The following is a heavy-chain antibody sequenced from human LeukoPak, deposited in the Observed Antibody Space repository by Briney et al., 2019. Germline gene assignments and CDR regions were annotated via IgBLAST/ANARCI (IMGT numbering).Heavy chain of an antibody. Sequence: GGPLRLSCAVSGFFVSNYYMDWVRQAPGKGLDWVSVIFTAGSTYNADSVKGRFTITRDNFKNTLYLQMNSLRAEDTAVYYCARAGYLGTDAFDIWGQGTMVTVSS. J-gene: IGHJ3*02. D-gene: IGHD1-14*01. CDR1: GFFVSNYY. CDR3: ARAGYLGTDAFDI. V-gene: IGHV3-53*01. CDR2: IFTAGST.